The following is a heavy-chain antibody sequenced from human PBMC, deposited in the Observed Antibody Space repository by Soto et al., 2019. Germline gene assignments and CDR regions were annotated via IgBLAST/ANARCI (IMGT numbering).Heavy chain of an antibody. CDR3: AKDYTDYYDSSGYYGVDAFDI. D-gene: IGHD3-22*01. J-gene: IGHJ3*02. CDR1: GFTFSSYS. V-gene: IGHV3-30-3*01. CDR2: TSSDDGIQ. Sequence: QVQLMESGGGVVQPGGSLRLSYATSGFTFSSYSMHWFRQTPDKGLEWVAVTSSDDGIQFYADSVKGRFTISRDNSRNTLYLQMNSLRAEDTAVYYCAKDYTDYYDSSGYYGVDAFDIWGQGTMVTVSS.